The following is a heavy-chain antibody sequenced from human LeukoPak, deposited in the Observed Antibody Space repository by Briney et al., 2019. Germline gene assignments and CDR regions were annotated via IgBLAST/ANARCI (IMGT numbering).Heavy chain of an antibody. J-gene: IGHJ4*02. CDR2: INHSGST. CDR1: GGSFSGYY. CDR3: ARGRRSSGWSQQGAIQPKFDY. D-gene: IGHD6-19*01. Sequence: SETLSLTCAVYGGSFSGYYWSWIRQPPGKGLEWIGEINHSGSTNYNPSLKSRVTISVDTSKNQFSLKLSSVTAADTAVYYCARGRRSSGWSQQGAIQPKFDYWGQGTLVTVSS. V-gene: IGHV4-34*01.